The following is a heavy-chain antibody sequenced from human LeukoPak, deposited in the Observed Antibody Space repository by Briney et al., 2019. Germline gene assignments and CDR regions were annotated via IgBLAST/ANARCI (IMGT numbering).Heavy chain of an antibody. V-gene: IGHV4-4*07. D-gene: IGHD6-19*01. CDR2: IYNSENT. Sequence: PSDTLSLTCIVSGGPISGYYWSWIRQPAGRGLEWIGRIYNSENTDYNPSLKSRVTISNDTSKNQFSLKLSSVTAADTAVYYCARGPYTSGWFSFDYWGQGTLVTVSS. J-gene: IGHJ4*02. CDR1: GGPISGYY. CDR3: ARGPYTSGWFSFDY.